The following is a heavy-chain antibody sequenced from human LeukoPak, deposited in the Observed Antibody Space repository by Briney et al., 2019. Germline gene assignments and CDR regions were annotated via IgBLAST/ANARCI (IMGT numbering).Heavy chain of an antibody. D-gene: IGHD2-2*03. J-gene: IGHJ4*02. CDR3: ARGTSRGYCSSNTCYVLDY. V-gene: IGHV1-46*01. Sequence: ASVKVSCKASGYTFTSYYMHWVRQAPGQGLEWMGIINPSGGSTSYAQKFQGRVTMTRDMSTSTVYMELSSLRSEDTAVYYCARGTSRGYCSSNTCYVLDYWGQGTLVTVSS. CDR1: GYTFTSYY. CDR2: INPSGGST.